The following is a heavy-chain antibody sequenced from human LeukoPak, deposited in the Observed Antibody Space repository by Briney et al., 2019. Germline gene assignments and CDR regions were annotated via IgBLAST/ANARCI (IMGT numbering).Heavy chain of an antibody. CDR2: ISSSSSYI. CDR1: GFTFSSYS. CDR3: AREPLDPIVGATIGGDAFDI. J-gene: IGHJ3*02. D-gene: IGHD1-26*01. V-gene: IGHV3-21*01. Sequence: GGSLRLSCAASGFTFSSYSMNWVRQAPGKGLEWVSSISSSSSYIYYADSVKGRFTISRDNAKNSLYLQMNSLRAEDTAVYYCAREPLDPIVGATIGGDAFDIWGQGTMVTVSS.